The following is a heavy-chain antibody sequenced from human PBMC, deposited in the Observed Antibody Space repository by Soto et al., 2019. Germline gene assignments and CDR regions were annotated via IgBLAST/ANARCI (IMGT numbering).Heavy chain of an antibody. J-gene: IGHJ4*02. CDR1: GYTFTSYG. V-gene: IGHV1-18*01. D-gene: IGHD6-19*01. CDR2: ISAYNGNT. Sequence: VKVSCKASGYTFTSYGISWVRQAPGQGLEWMGWISAYNGNTNYAQKLQGRVTMTTDTSTSTAYMELRSLRSDDTAVYYCAVHSSGKYYFDYWGQGTLVTVSS. CDR3: AVHSSGKYYFDY.